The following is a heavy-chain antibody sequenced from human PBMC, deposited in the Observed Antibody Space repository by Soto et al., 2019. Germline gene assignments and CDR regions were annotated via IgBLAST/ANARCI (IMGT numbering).Heavy chain of an antibody. CDR3: AKALGNPYYYYYMDF. D-gene: IGHD1-1*01. CDR2: ISPGGDST. J-gene: IGHJ6*03. CDR1: GFNFNIYA. Sequence: EVQLLESGGGLVQPGGSLRLSCAASGFNFNIYAMTWVRQAPGKGLECVSTISPGGDSTYFADSVKGRVTISRDNSKNTLSLQMNSLRAEDTATYFCAKALGNPYYYYYMDFWGTGTTVNVSS. V-gene: IGHV3-23*01.